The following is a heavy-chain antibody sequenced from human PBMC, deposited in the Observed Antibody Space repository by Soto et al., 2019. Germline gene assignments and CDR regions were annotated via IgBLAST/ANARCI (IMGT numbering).Heavy chain of an antibody. CDR3: ARAEAFEIVVVPAAIQIPQGCDY. Sequence: ASVKVSCKASGYTFTSYGISWVRQAPGQGLEWMGWISAYNGNTNYAQKLQGRVTMTTDTSKSTAYMELRSLRSDDTAVYYCARAEAFEIVVVPAAIQIPQGCDYWGQGTMVTVSS. CDR1: GYTFTSYG. D-gene: IGHD2-2*02. CDR2: ISAYNGNT. J-gene: IGHJ4*02. V-gene: IGHV1-18*04.